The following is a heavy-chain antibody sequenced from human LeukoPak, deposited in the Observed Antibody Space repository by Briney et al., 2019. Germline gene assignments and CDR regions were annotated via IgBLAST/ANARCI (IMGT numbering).Heavy chain of an antibody. CDR2: ISYDGSNK. J-gene: IGHJ1*01. CDR3: ARAPQTVAGTEYFQH. V-gene: IGHV3-30-3*01. Sequence: PGRSLRLSCAASGFAFSSYNIHWVRQAPGKGLEWVAVISYDGSNKYYADSVKGRFTISRDNSKNTLYLQMNSLRAEDTAVYYCARAPQTVAGTEYFQHWGQGTLVTVSS. D-gene: IGHD6-19*01. CDR1: GFAFSSYN.